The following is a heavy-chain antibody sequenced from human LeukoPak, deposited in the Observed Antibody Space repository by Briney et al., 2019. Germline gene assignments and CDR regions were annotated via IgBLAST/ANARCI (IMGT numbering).Heavy chain of an antibody. CDR3: ARGGEWELLPGDFDY. CDR1: GYTFTSYG. Sequence: ASVKLSCKASGYTFTSYGISWVRQAPGQGLEWMGWISAYNGNTNYAQKLQGRVTMTTDTSTSTAYMELRSLRSDDTAVYYCARGGEWELLPGDFDYWGQGTLVTVSS. CDR2: ISAYNGNT. D-gene: IGHD1-26*01. J-gene: IGHJ4*02. V-gene: IGHV1-18*01.